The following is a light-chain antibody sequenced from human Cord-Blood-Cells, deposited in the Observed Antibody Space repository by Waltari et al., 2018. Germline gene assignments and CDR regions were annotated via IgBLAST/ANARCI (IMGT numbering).Light chain of an antibody. CDR1: QSVSSIY. CDR2: GAS. CDR3: QQYGSSPYT. Sequence: EIVLTQSPGTLSLSPGERATLSCMASQSVSSIYLAWYQQKPGHAPRLLIYGASSRATGIPDRFSGSGSGTDFTLTISRLEPEDCAVYYCQQYGSSPYTFGQGTKLEIK. V-gene: IGKV3-20*01. J-gene: IGKJ2*01.